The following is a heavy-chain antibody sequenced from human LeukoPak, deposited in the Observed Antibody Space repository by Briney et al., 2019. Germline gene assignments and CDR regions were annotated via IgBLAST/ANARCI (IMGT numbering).Heavy chain of an antibody. J-gene: IGHJ4*02. CDR1: GFTFDDYA. Sequence: PGGSLRLSCAASGFTFDDYAMTWVRQAPGEGLEWVSGINWNGGSTGYADSVKGRFTISRDNAKNSLYLQMNSLRAEDTALYYCARVVLVAASMAWNYFDYWGQGTLVTVSS. D-gene: IGHD2-15*01. CDR3: ARVVLVAASMAWNYFDY. V-gene: IGHV3-20*04. CDR2: INWNGGST.